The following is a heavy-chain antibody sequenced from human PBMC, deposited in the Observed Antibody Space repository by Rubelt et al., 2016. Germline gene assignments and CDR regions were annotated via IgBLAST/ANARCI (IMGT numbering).Heavy chain of an antibody. CDR2: ISSNGGRT. Sequence: GQPGGSLRLSCAASGFTFSNYAMSWVRQAPGKGLEWVSSISSNGGRTYYADSVKGRFTISRDNSKNTLYLQMNSPRAEDTAVYYCAKVSDMTTWITCMFESWGQGTLVTVSS. J-gene: IGHJ4*02. D-gene: IGHD3-16*01. CDR1: GFTFSNYA. V-gene: IGHV3-23*01. CDR3: AKVSDMTTWITCMFES.